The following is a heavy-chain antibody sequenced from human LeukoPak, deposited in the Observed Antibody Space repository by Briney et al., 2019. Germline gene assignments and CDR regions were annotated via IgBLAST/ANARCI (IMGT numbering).Heavy chain of an antibody. CDR3: TRDHPYGDYDRYYFDY. D-gene: IGHD4-17*01. V-gene: IGHV3-49*04. J-gene: IGHJ4*02. Sequence: GGSLRLSCTASGFTSGDYAMSWVRQAPGKGLEWVGFIRSKAYGGTTEYAASVKGRFTISRDDSKSIAYLQMNSLKTEDTAVYYCTRDHPYGDYDRYYFDYWGQGTLVTVSS. CDR2: IRSKAYGGTT. CDR1: GFTSGDYA.